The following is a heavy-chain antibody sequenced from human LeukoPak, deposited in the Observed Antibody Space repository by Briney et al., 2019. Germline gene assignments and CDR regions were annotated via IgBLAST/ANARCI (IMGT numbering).Heavy chain of an antibody. V-gene: IGHV3-23*01. Sequence: GGSLRLSCAASGFTFSSYAMSWVRQAPGKGLEWVSGIIGSGGHTYYADSVKGRFTISRDNAKNSLYLQMNSLRAEDTAVYYCATYDFDIWGQGTMVTVSS. CDR3: ATYDFDI. CDR1: GFTFSSYA. CDR2: IIGSGGHT. J-gene: IGHJ3*02.